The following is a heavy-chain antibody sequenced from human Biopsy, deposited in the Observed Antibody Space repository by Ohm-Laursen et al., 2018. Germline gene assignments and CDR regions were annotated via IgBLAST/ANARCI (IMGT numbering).Heavy chain of an antibody. D-gene: IGHD1-26*01. V-gene: IGHV4-59*08. CDR3: ARHAPSYSGSYWRYFDL. Sequence: GTLSLTWTVSGGSISSYYWSWIRQPPGKGLEWIGYIYYTGSTNYNPSLKSRVTISEDTSMNHLSLRLTSVTAADTAVYYCARHAPSYSGSYWRYFDLWGRGTLVTVSS. J-gene: IGHJ2*01. CDR2: IYYTGST. CDR1: GGSISSYY.